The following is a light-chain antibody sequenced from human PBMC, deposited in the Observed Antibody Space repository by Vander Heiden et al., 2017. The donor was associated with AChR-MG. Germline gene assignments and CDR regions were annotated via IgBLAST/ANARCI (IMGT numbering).Light chain of an antibody. CDR3: QQDEGSCMYT. V-gene: IGKV3-20*01. CDR2: DAS. CDR1: HIINTNY. J-gene: IGKJ2*01. Sequence: EIVLTQSPGTLSLSPGERATLSCRASHIINTNYLGWYQQKPGQAPRVLIYDASTRAAGVPARFSGSGCGTDFTLTISRREPEDFAVYYCQQDEGSCMYTFGQRTKLEI.